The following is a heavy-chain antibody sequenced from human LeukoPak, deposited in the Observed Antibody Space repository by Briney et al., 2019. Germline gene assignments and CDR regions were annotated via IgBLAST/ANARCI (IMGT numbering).Heavy chain of an antibody. CDR3: ARQNRSGFDY. D-gene: IGHD3-22*01. CDR1: GFTFSTYD. CDR2: TGTAGDT. J-gene: IGHJ4*02. V-gene: IGHV3-13*01. Sequence: PGGSLRLSCAASGFTFSTYDFHWVRQTTGKGLEWVSATGTAGDTWYSGSVKGRFTISRENAKSSMYLQMNSLRAGDTAVYYCARQNRSGFDYWGQGTLVTVSS.